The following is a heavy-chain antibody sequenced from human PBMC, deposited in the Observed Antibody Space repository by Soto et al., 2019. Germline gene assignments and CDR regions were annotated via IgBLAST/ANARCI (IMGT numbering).Heavy chain of an antibody. CDR1: GGSISSGGYY. CDR2: IYYSGST. V-gene: IGHV4-31*03. J-gene: IGHJ4*02. D-gene: IGHD3-16*01. CDR3: ARRPGRLATFDY. Sequence: TLSLTCTVSGGSISSGGYYWSWIRQHPGKGLEWIGYIYYSGSTYYNPSLKSRVTISVDTSKNQFSLKLSSVTAADTAVYYCARRPGRLATFDYWGQGTLVTVSS.